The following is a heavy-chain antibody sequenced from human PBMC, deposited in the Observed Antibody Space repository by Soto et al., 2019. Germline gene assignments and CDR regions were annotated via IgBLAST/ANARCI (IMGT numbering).Heavy chain of an antibody. J-gene: IGHJ4*02. Sequence: PGGSLRLSCAASGFTFSSYGMHWVRQAPGKGLEWVAVIWYDGSNKYYADSVKGRFTISRDNSKNTLYLQMNSLRAEDTAVYYCARDSGDGYVYYFDYWGQGTLVTVSS. CDR2: IWYDGSNK. D-gene: IGHD2-21*01. CDR3: ARDSGDGYVYYFDY. V-gene: IGHV3-33*01. CDR1: GFTFSSYG.